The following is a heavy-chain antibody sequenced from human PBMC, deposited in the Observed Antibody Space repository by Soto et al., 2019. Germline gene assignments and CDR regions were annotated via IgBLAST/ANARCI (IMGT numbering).Heavy chain of an antibody. J-gene: IGHJ4*02. V-gene: IGHV1-18*01. D-gene: IGHD6-6*01. CDR2: RSLYNGNT. CDR3: ARDDEYSSSSSDY. Sequence: ASVKVSCKASGYTXXSXGXXXXXXAPGQGLEWMGWRSLYNGNTKPAQKLQGRVTMTTDTSTSTAYMELRSLRSDDTAVYYCARDDEYSSSSSDYWGQGTLVTVSS. CDR1: GYTXXSXG.